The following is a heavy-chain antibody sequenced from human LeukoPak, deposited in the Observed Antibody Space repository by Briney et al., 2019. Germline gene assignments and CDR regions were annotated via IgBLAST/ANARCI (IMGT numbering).Heavy chain of an antibody. D-gene: IGHD5-12*01. CDR3: ARGLVDTGRSRFDC. CDR2: IHHSGST. CDR1: GGSISSTTNW. J-gene: IGHJ4*02. Sequence: SGTLSLTCAVSGGSISSTTNWWSWVRQPPGKGLEWIGEIHHSGSTNYNPSLKSRVTISVDKPKNQFSLKMTSVTAADTAVYYCARGLVDTGRSRFDCWGQGTLVTVSS. V-gene: IGHV4-4*02.